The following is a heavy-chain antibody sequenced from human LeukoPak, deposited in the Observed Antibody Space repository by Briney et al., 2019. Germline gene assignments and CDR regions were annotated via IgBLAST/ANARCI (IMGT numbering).Heavy chain of an antibody. V-gene: IGHV3-23*01. CDR1: GFAFSIYA. CDR3: ARLYSSSWYTQSGGWFDP. J-gene: IGHJ5*02. D-gene: IGHD6-13*01. CDR2: ISGSGGST. Sequence: GGSLRLSCAASGFAFSIYAMTWVRQALEKGLEWVSAISGSGGSTYYADSVKGRFTISRDNSKNTLYLQMNSLRAEDTAVYYCARLYSSSWYTQSGGWFDPWGQGTLVTVSS.